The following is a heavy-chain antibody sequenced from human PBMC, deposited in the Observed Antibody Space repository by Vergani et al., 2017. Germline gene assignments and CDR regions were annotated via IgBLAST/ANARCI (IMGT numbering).Heavy chain of an antibody. J-gene: IGHJ4*02. Sequence: QVQLVQSGAEVKKPGASVKVSCKTSGYTFTNYGISWVRQAPGQGLEWMVWISAYNGDTKYAQKLQGRVTMTRDTSTSTGYMELRSLRSDDTTVYYCARVHGDYATPGDGRIDWAQGTLVTVSS. D-gene: IGHD4-17*01. CDR3: ARVHGDYATPGDGRID. CDR1: GYTFTNYG. V-gene: IGHV1-18*01. CDR2: ISAYNGDT.